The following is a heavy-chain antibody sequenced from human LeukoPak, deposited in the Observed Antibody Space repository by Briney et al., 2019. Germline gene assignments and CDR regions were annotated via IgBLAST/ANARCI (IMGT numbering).Heavy chain of an antibody. CDR3: SRISGRHYYHYYFDV. CDR1: GGSIYDNY. V-gene: IGHV4-59*01. J-gene: IGHJ6*03. CDR2: VHYNGNK. D-gene: IGHD3-10*01. Sequence: PSETLSLTCTVSGGSIYDNYWIWVRQPPGRGPEWIGYVHYNGNKNFYPSFGGRVSMSLDTASHQFSLKVTSVTAADTGIYYCSRISGRHYYHYYFDVWGKGTTVTVSS.